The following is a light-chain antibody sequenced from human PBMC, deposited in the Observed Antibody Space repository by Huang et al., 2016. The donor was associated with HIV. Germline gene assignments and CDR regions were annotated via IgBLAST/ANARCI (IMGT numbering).Light chain of an antibody. CDR2: DAS. Sequence: DVQMTQSPSSLSASVGDTVSFTCQAVHDISNHLNWYQQKPGKAPKLLIYDASNLETGVPSRFSGSGSGTDFTFTISSLQPEDLATYYCQQNDDLPLTFGGGTKVEIK. CDR3: QQNDDLPLT. V-gene: IGKV1-33*01. CDR1: HDISNH. J-gene: IGKJ4*01.